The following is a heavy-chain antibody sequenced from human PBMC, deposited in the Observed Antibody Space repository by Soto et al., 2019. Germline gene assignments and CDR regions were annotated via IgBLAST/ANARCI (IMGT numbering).Heavy chain of an antibody. D-gene: IGHD3-16*01. V-gene: IGHV1-8*01. J-gene: IGHJ4*02. CDR2: MNPNSGNA. CDR1: EYTFANHD. CDR3: ARGWGRWPHEKPGDY. Sequence: QVQLVQSGAELKEPGASVIVSCKASEYTFANHDINWVRQATGRGLEWMGWMNPNSGNAGYAQKFQGRVTMTRDTSVDTASMELRNLRSDDTAVYYCARGWGRWPHEKPGDYWGQGTLVTVSS.